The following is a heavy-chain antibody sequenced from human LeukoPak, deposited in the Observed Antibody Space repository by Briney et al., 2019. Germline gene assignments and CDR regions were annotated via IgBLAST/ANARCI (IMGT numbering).Heavy chain of an antibody. CDR2: IDYRGST. J-gene: IGHJ3*02. CDR3: ARSRSGYSYDHAAFEI. D-gene: IGHD5-18*01. V-gene: IGHV4-59*01. Sequence: SETLSLTCSVSDGSINSYYWSWIRQPPGKGLEWIAYIDYRGSTTYNPSLRSRVTISVDTSRNQFSLKLSSVTAADTAVYYCARSRSGYSYDHAAFEIWGQGTMVTVSS. CDR1: DGSINSYY.